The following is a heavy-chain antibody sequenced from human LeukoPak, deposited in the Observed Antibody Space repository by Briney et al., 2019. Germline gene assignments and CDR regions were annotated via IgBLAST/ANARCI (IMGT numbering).Heavy chain of an antibody. V-gene: IGHV1-69*15. CDR1: GGTFSSYA. D-gene: IGHD3-3*01. J-gene: IGHJ4*02. CDR2: TIPIFGTA. CDR3: ASELNHLRFLEWTIFDY. Sequence: SVKVSCKASGGTFSSYAISWVRQAPGQGLEWMGRTIPIFGTANYAQKFQGRVTITADESTSTAYMELSSLRSEDTAVYYCASELNHLRFLEWTIFDYWGQGTLVTVSS.